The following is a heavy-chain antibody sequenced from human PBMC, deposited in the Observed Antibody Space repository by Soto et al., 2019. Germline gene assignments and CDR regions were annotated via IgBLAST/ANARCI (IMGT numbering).Heavy chain of an antibody. CDR3: ARQHNELLTDAPDFDY. CDR2: ISAFNHKA. D-gene: IGHD3-9*01. Sequence: QVQLVQSGGEVKKPGASVKVACKASGYNYNNYCVTWVRQAPGQGLEWMGWISAFNHKANHAPNIQDRVTMTIDPSTNTVYMEMRSLRCEDTSVYYWARQHNELLTDAPDFDYRCQGTLVTISA. V-gene: IGHV1-18*04. CDR1: GYNYNNYC. J-gene: IGHJ4*02.